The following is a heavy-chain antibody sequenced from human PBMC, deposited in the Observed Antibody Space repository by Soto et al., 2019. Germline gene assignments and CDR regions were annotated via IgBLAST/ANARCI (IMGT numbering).Heavy chain of an antibody. J-gene: IGHJ4*02. V-gene: IGHV1-46*01. D-gene: IGHD1-26*01. CDR1: GYTFTSYY. Sequence: ASVKVSCKASGYTFTSYYMHWVRQAPGQGLEWIGIISRYDGNTDYAQKFQGRITMTTDTSTNTAYMELRSLRSDDTAVFFCARDSGKLGVWDYLFEYWGQGTLVTVSS. CDR3: ARDSGKLGVWDYLFEY. CDR2: ISRYDGNT.